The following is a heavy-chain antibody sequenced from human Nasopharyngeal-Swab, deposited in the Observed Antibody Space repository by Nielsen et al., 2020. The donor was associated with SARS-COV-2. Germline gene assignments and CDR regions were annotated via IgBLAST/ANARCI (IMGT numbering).Heavy chain of an antibody. V-gene: IGHV4-59*01. CDR2: IFYSGST. Sequence: SETLSLTCTVSGGSISSYYWSWIRQPPGKGLEWIGYIFYSGSTNYSPSLKSRVTISVDTSKNQFSLKLSSVTAADTAVYYCARDAYSSRGLYYYGLDVWGQGTTVTVSS. CDR1: GGSISSYY. D-gene: IGHD6-13*01. J-gene: IGHJ6*02. CDR3: ARDAYSSRGLYYYGLDV.